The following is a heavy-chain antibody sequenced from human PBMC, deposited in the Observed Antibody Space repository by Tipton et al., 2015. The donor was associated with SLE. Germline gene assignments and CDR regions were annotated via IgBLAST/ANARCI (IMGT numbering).Heavy chain of an antibody. J-gene: IGHJ6*03. V-gene: IGHV4-39*07. CDR3: ASWGPIVYYYYYMDV. D-gene: IGHD3-16*01. CDR1: GASISSSSYY. Sequence: TLSLTCSVSGASISSSSYYWGWIRQPPGKGLEWIGTISYSGSTYFDPSLKSRLSLSIDTSKNQFSLKLSSVTAADTAVYYCASWGPIVYYYYYMDVWGKGTTVTVSS. CDR2: ISYSGST.